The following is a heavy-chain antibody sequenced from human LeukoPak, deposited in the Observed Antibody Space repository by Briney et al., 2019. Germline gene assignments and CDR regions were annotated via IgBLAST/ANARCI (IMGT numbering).Heavy chain of an antibody. Sequence: SETLSLTCTVSGGSISSYYWSWIRQPPGKGLEWIGYIYYSGSTNYNPSLKSRVTISVDTSKNQFSLKLSSVTAADTAVYYCARDNKDYYYMDVWGKGTTVTISS. CDR3: ARDNKDYYYMDV. D-gene: IGHD2/OR15-2a*01. CDR2: IYYSGST. CDR1: GGSISSYY. J-gene: IGHJ6*03. V-gene: IGHV4-59*01.